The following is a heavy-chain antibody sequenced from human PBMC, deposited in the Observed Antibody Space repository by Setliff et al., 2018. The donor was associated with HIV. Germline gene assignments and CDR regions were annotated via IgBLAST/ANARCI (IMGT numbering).Heavy chain of an antibody. Sequence: SETLSLTCAVYGGSLSGYYWNWIRQPPGKGLEWIGDIFHTGSTNHNPSLKSRATISLDASKNKISLKLTSVTSADTAVYYCAREGDGIDFWGQGTLVTVSS. D-gene: IGHD2-21*02. CDR1: GGSLSGYY. J-gene: IGHJ4*02. CDR2: IFHTGST. V-gene: IGHV4-34*04. CDR3: AREGDGIDF.